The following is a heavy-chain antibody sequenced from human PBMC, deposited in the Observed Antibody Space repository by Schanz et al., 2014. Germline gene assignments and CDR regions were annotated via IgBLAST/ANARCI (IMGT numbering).Heavy chain of an antibody. D-gene: IGHD6-13*01. Sequence: EVQLVESGGGLVKPGGSLRLSCAASGFTFSSYAMSWVRQAPGKGLEWVSSISSSSSYIYYADSVKGRFTISRDNAKNALYLQMNSLRAEDTAVYYCAREEGWGIAAAGPKRYYDGMDVWGQGTTVTVSS. CDR3: AREEGWGIAAAGPKRYYDGMDV. CDR2: ISSSSSYI. V-gene: IGHV3-21*01. J-gene: IGHJ6*02. CDR1: GFTFSSYA.